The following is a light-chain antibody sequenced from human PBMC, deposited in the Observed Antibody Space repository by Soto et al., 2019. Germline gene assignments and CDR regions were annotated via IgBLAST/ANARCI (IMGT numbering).Light chain of an antibody. CDR1: QSVSSW. CDR2: DAS. Sequence: DIQLTQSPSTLSASVGDRVTITCRASQSVSSWLAWYQQNPGKAPNLLIYDASSLQSGVPSRFSGSGSDTEFTLTIHSLHPDDFATYYCQQYNSYSTFGQGTKVDIK. V-gene: IGKV1-5*01. CDR3: QQYNSYST. J-gene: IGKJ1*01.